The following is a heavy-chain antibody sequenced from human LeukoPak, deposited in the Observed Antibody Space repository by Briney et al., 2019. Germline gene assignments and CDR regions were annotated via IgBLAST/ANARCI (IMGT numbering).Heavy chain of an antibody. Sequence: PGGSLRLSCAASGFTFSSYWMSWVRQAPGKGLEWVANIKQDGSQKYYVDSVKGRFTISRDNAKNSLYLQMNSLRAEDTAVYYCAGESGSVTSEVDFDYWGQGTLVTVSS. CDR1: GFTFSSYW. D-gene: IGHD4-17*01. CDR3: AGESGSVTSEVDFDY. CDR2: IKQDGSQK. V-gene: IGHV3-7*01. J-gene: IGHJ4*02.